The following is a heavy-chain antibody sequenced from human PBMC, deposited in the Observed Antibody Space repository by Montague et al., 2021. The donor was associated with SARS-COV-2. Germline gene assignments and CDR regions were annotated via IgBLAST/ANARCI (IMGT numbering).Heavy chain of an antibody. CDR1: GDSISTSY. Sequence: SETLSLTCTVSGDSISTSYWAWIRQPPGKGLEWIGYVNYSGGSSYNSSLQNRVTISVDTSKNQVSLNLRSVTAADTAVYFCVRADRRAPDTPDLYYYKGMDLRGQGTTVTVSS. CDR2: VNYSGGS. J-gene: IGHJ6*02. V-gene: IGHV4-59*01. CDR3: VRADRRAPDTPDLYYYKGMDL. D-gene: IGHD2-15*01.